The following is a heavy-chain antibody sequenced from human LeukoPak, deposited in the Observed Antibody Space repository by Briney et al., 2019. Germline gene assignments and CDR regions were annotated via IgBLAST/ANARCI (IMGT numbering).Heavy chain of an antibody. CDR3: AREYNWNYAGAFDI. D-gene: IGHD1-7*01. CDR1: GGTFSSYA. CDR2: IIPIFGTA. V-gene: IGHV1-69*06. Sequence: SVKVSCKASGGTFSSYAISWVRQAPGQGLEWMGGIIPIFGTANYARKFQGRVTITADKSTSTAYMELSSLRSEDTAVYYCAREYNWNYAGAFDIWGQGTMVTVSS. J-gene: IGHJ3*02.